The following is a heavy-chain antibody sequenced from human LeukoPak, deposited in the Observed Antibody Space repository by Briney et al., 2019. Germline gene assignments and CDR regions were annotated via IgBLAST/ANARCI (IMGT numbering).Heavy chain of an antibody. J-gene: IGHJ6*03. D-gene: IGHD2-2*01. V-gene: IGHV4-34*01. CDR1: GGSFSGYY. CDR2: INHSGST. CDR3: ARGGSDIVVVPAAGNYYYYYMDV. Sequence: SSETLSLTCAVYGGSFSGYYWSWIRQPPGKGLEWIGEINHSGSTNYNPSLKSRVTISVDTSKNQLSLRLSSVTAADTAVYYCARGGSDIVVVPAAGNYYYYYMDVWGKGTTVTVSS.